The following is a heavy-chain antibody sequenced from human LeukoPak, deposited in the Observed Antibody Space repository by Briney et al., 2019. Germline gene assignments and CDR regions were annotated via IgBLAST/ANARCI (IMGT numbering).Heavy chain of an antibody. D-gene: IGHD4-11*01. CDR3: ARGGVDGRVGVDYSGNFDAFDI. Sequence: ASVKVSCKASGYRFASYGISWVRQAPGQGLEWMGWISPYNGNTNYAQKLQGRVTMTTDASTSTAYMELRSLRSDDTAVYYCARGGVDGRVGVDYSGNFDAFDIWGQGTMVTVSS. CDR1: GYRFASYG. J-gene: IGHJ3*02. V-gene: IGHV1-18*01. CDR2: ISPYNGNT.